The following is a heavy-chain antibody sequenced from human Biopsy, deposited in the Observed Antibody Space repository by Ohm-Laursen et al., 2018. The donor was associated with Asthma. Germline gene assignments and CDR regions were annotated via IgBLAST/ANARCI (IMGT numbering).Heavy chain of an antibody. Sequence: ASVKVSCKASGYTFIGCHIHWMRQAPGQGLEWMGRINPNSGGTNYAQKFQGRVTMTRDTSTSTAYMEVSRLRSDHTAVYYCARGQKSAGDRWFDPWGQGTLVTVSS. V-gene: IGHV1-2*06. CDR2: INPNSGGT. J-gene: IGHJ5*02. CDR3: ARGQKSAGDRWFDP. CDR1: GYTFIGCH. D-gene: IGHD6-13*01.